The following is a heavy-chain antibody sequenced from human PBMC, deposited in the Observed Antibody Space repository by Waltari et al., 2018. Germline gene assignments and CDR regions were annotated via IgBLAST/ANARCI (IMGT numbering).Heavy chain of an antibody. Sequence: EVQLVESGGGLVQPGRSLRLSCASSGFTFDDYAMHWVRHAPGKGLEGVSGISWNSGSIGYADSVKDRFTISRDNAKNSLYLQMNSLRAEDTALYYCAKDGGDYVWVWGGFFDYWGQGTLVTVSS. V-gene: IGHV3-9*01. CDR3: AKDGGDYVWVWGGFFDY. CDR1: GFTFDDYA. J-gene: IGHJ4*02. D-gene: IGHD4-17*01. CDR2: ISWNSGSI.